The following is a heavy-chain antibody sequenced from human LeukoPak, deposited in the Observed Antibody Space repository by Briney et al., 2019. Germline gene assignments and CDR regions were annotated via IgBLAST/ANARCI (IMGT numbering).Heavy chain of an antibody. J-gene: IGHJ4*02. V-gene: IGHV4-34*01. Sequence: PSETLSLTCAVYGGSFSGYYWSWIRQPPGKGLEWTGEINHSGSTNYNPSLKSRVTISVDTSKNQFSLKLSSVTAADTAVYYCARGSLLTGYYLDYWGQGTLVTVSS. CDR2: INHSGST. D-gene: IGHD3-9*01. CDR3: ARGSLLTGYYLDY. CDR1: GGSFSGYY.